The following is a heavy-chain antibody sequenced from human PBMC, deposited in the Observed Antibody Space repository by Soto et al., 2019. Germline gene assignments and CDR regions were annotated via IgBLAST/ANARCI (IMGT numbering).Heavy chain of an antibody. J-gene: IGHJ5*02. D-gene: IGHD3-3*01. Sequence: SETLSLTCAVSCGSFRGFYCTWIRQSPGKGLEWLGDINHVGITNYNPSLKSRVSIPVDTSKSQFSLKLSSVTAADTAVYSCARAHDFWGGRQQPIDTWGQGTLVTVSS. CDR3: ARAHDFWGGRQQPIDT. CDR2: INHVGIT. V-gene: IGHV4-34*01. CDR1: CGSFRGFY.